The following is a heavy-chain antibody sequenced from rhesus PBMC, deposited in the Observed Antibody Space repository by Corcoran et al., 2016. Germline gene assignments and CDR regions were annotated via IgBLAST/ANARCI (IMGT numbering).Heavy chain of an antibody. J-gene: IGHJ4*01. CDR2: INGNSGST. CDR3: ASRIAAAPDDY. CDR1: GGSFSRYW. V-gene: IGHV4-80*01. D-gene: IGHD6-25*01. Sequence: QVQLQESGPGLVKPSETLSLTCAVSGGSFSRYWCSWIRQPPGKGLEWIGEINGNSGSTNYNPSLKSRVTISKDASKNQFSLKLSSVTAADTAVYYCASRIAAAPDDYWGQGVLVTVSS.